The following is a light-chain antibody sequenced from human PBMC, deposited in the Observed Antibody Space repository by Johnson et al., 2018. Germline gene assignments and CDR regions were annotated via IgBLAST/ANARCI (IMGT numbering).Light chain of an antibody. CDR1: SYNIGNNY. Sequence: QSVLTQPPSVSAAPGQKVTISCSGSSYNIGNNYVSWYQQLPGTVPKLLIYENNKRPSGIPDRFSGSKSGTSATLGITGLQTGDEADYYCGTWDSSLSAGNVFGTGTNVTVL. J-gene: IGLJ1*01. CDR3: GTWDSSLSAGNV. CDR2: ENN. V-gene: IGLV1-51*02.